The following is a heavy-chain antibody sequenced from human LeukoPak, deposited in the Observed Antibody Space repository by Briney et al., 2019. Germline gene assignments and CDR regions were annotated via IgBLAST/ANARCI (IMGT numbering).Heavy chain of an antibody. Sequence: GGSLRLSCAASGFTFSSYAMSRVRQAPGKGLEWVSAISGSGDSTYYGDSVKGRFTISRDNSKNTLYLQMISLRAEDTAVYYCAKTRPLDSSSWSHGDYWGQGTLVTVSS. D-gene: IGHD6-13*01. V-gene: IGHV3-23*01. CDR1: GFTFSSYA. J-gene: IGHJ4*02. CDR3: AKTRPLDSSSWSHGDY. CDR2: ISGSGDST.